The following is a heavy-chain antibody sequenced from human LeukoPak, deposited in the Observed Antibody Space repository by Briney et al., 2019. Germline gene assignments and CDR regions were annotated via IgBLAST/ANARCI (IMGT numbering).Heavy chain of an antibody. Sequence: SETLSLTCAVYGGSFSGYYWSWIRQPPGKGLECIGEINHSGSTNYNPSLKSRVTISVDTSKNQFSLKLSSVTAADTAAYYCARGQGIADRYYYYMMDVWGKGTTVTVSS. CDR2: INHSGST. CDR3: ARGQGIADRYYYYMMDV. V-gene: IGHV4-34*01. CDR1: GGSFSGYY. J-gene: IGHJ6*04. D-gene: IGHD6-13*01.